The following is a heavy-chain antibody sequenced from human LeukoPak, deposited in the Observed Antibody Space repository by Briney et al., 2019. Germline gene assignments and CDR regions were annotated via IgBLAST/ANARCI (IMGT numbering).Heavy chain of an antibody. J-gene: IGHJ4*02. CDR1: GYTFTSYY. CDR2: INPSGGST. D-gene: IGHD4-17*01. Sequence: ASVKVSCKASGYTFTSYYMHWVRQAPGQGLEWMGIINPSGGSTSYAQKFQGRVTMTRDTSTSTVYMELSSLRSEDTAVYYCAREISHYGDPAGYFDYWGQGTLVTVSS. CDR3: AREISHYGDPAGYFDY. V-gene: IGHV1-46*01.